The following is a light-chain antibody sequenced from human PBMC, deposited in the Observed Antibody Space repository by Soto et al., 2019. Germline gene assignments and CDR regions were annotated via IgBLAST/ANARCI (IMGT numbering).Light chain of an antibody. J-gene: IGKJ4*01. CDR2: WAS. V-gene: IGKV4-1*01. CDR3: QQYYSTPVT. CDR1: QSFLYSSNNKNY. Sequence: DIVMTQSPDSLAVSLGERATINCKSSQSFLYSSNNKNYLAWYQQKPGQPPKLLIYWASTRESGVPDRFSGSGSGTDFTLTISSLQAEDVAVYYCQQYYSTPVTFGGGTKVDI.